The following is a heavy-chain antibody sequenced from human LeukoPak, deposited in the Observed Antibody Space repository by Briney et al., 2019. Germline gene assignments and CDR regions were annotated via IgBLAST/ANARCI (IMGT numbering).Heavy chain of an antibody. V-gene: IGHV3-11*01. J-gene: IGHJ6*02. Sequence: GGSLRLSCAASGFTFSDYYMSWIRQAPGKGLEWVSYISSSGSTIYYADSMKGRFTISRDNAKNSLYLQMNSLRAEDTAVYYCARGILEWLLFGNYGMDVWGQGTTVTVSS. CDR1: GFTFSDYY. D-gene: IGHD3-3*01. CDR3: ARGILEWLLFGNYGMDV. CDR2: ISSSGSTI.